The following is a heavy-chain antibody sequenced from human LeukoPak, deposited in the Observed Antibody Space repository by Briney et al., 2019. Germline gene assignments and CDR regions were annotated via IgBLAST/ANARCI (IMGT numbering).Heavy chain of an antibody. Sequence: PGGSLRLSCAASGFTFSSYAMHWVRQAPGKGLEWVAVISSDGSNKYYADSVKGRFTISRDNSKNTLYLQMNTLRVEDTAVYYCANYAYGSPGLDYWGQGTLSPSP. V-gene: IGHV3-30-3*01. D-gene: IGHD4-17*01. CDR3: ANYAYGSPGLDY. J-gene: IGHJ4*02. CDR1: GFTFSSYA. CDR2: ISSDGSNK.